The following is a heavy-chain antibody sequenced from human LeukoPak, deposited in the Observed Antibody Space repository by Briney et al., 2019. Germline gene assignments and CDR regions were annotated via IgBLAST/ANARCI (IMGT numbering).Heavy chain of an antibody. CDR3: ARSVAAAGTSGRENDY. J-gene: IGHJ4*02. CDR2: INPNSGGT. CDR1: GYTFTGYY. V-gene: IGHV1-2*02. D-gene: IGHD6-13*01. Sequence: ASVTVSCMASGYTFTGYYMHWVRQPPGQGLAWMGWINPNSGGTNYAQKIQGSITMNRDTSISTDYMELSRLRSDDTAEYYCARSVAAAGTSGRENDYWGQGTLVTVSS.